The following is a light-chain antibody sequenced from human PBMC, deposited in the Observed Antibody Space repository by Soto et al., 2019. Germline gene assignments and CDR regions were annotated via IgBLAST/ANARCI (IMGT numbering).Light chain of an antibody. CDR1: QSVNSDY. J-gene: IGKJ1*01. CDR3: QQYGSSGT. Sequence: EIVLTQSPGTLSLSPGERATLSCMASQSVNSDYLAWYQQKPGQAPRLLIYGASNRATGIPDRFSGSGSGTDFTLTISRLEPEDFAVYYCQQYGSSGTFGQGTKVDIK. CDR2: GAS. V-gene: IGKV3-20*01.